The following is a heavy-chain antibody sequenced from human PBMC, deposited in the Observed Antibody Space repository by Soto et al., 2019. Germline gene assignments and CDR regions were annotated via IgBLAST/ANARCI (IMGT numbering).Heavy chain of an antibody. D-gene: IGHD1-26*01. CDR1: GFTFSSYA. Sequence: EVQLLESGGGLVQPGGSLRLSCAASGFTFSSYAMSWVRQAPGKGLEWVSAISGSGGSTYYADSVKGRFTISRDNSKNTLYLQMNSLRAEDTAVYYCANDVGFGSYPYYFDFWGQGTLVTVSS. CDR2: ISGSGGST. CDR3: ANDVGFGSYPYYFDF. J-gene: IGHJ4*02. V-gene: IGHV3-23*01.